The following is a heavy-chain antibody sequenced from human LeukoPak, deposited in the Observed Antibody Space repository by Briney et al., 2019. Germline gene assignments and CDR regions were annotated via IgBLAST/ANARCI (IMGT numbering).Heavy chain of an antibody. D-gene: IGHD6-13*01. CDR3: ARDSSSSWYAWFDP. CDR1: GYTFTSYA. V-gene: IGHV1-3*01. J-gene: IGHJ5*02. Sequence: GASVNVSCKASGYTFTSYAMHWVRQAPGQRLEWMGWINAGNGNTKYSQKFQGRVTITRDTSASTAYMELSSLRSEDTAVYYCARDSSSSWYAWFDPWGQGTLVTVPS. CDR2: INAGNGNT.